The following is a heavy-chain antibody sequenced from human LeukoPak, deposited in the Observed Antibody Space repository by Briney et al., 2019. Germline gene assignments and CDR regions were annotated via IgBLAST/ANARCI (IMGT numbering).Heavy chain of an antibody. Sequence: SSETLSLTCAVYGGSFSGYYWTWIRQPPGKGLEWIGEINHSGSTNYNPSLKSRVTISVDTSKNQFSLKLSSVTAADTAVYYCAKGFITASDYWGQGTLVTVSS. V-gene: IGHV4-34*01. D-gene: IGHD3-16*02. CDR1: GGSFSGYY. CDR2: INHSGST. CDR3: AKGFITASDY. J-gene: IGHJ4*02.